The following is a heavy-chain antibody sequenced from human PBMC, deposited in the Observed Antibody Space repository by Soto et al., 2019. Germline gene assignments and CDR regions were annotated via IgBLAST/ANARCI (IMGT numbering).Heavy chain of an antibody. J-gene: IGHJ3*02. CDR2: IYWDDDK. CDR3: AHGGIAAAGSQAFDI. V-gene: IGHV2-5*02. Sequence: QITLKESGPTLVKPTQTLTLTCTFSGFSLRTSGVGVGWIRQPPGKALEWLALIYWDDDKRYSPSLKSRLTITKDTSKNQVVLTMTNMDPVDTATYYCAHGGIAAAGSQAFDIWGQGTMVTVSS. CDR1: GFSLRTSGVG. D-gene: IGHD6-13*01.